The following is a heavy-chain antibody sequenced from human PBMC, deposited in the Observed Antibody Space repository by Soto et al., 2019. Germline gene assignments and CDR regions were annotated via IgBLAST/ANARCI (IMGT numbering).Heavy chain of an antibody. Sequence: ASVKVSCKASGFSFSSHFIHWVRQAPGRGLEWVGILSLSGGNANYAQKLQGRVAMYRDTSTNTAFMELSSLRSEDTAVYYCARAHYSSSSFRLDFWGQGTLVTVSS. J-gene: IGHJ4*02. D-gene: IGHD6-6*01. CDR2: LSLSGGNA. CDR3: ARAHYSSSSFRLDF. V-gene: IGHV1-46*01. CDR1: GFSFSSHF.